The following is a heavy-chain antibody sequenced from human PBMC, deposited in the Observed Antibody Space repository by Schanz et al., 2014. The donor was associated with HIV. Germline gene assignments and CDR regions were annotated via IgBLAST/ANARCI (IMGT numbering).Heavy chain of an antibody. J-gene: IGHJ5*02. V-gene: IGHV4-34*01. Sequence: QVQLQQWGAGLLKPSETLSLTCAVYGGPFSHAYWSWIRQPPGMGLEWLGSAHHSGSPYYTPSLKSRVTISVDTSKNQFSLKLSSVTAADTAVYYCARGSRWNINWFDPWGQGTLVTVSS. CDR2: AHHSGSP. CDR1: GGPFSHAY. D-gene: IGHD1-1*01. CDR3: ARGSRWNINWFDP.